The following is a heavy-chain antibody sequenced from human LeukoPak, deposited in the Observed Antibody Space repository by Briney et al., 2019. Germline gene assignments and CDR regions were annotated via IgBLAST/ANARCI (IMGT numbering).Heavy chain of an antibody. CDR3: ANTPVTRGY. CDR2: IRVYNGNT. V-gene: IGHV1-18*01. CDR1: GYTFTSYG. J-gene: IGHJ4*02. D-gene: IGHD4-11*01. Sequence: ASVKVSCKASGYTFTSYGITWVRRAHGQGLEWLGWIRVYNGNTNYAKNFQDRVTMTTDTSTNTAYMELSSLRFDDTAVYYCANTPVTRGYWGQGTLVTVSS.